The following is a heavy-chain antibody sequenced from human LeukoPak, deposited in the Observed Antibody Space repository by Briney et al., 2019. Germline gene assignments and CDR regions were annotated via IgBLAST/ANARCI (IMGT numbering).Heavy chain of an antibody. Sequence: GGSLRLSCAASGFTFSSYSMNWVRQAPGKGLEWVSSISSSSSYIYYADSVKGRFTISRDNAKNSLYLQMNSLRAEDTAVYCCARVGYCSSTSCYGVDYWGQGTLVTVSS. CDR1: GFTFSSYS. CDR3: ARVGYCSSTSCYGVDY. J-gene: IGHJ4*02. CDR2: ISSSSSYI. D-gene: IGHD2-2*01. V-gene: IGHV3-21*01.